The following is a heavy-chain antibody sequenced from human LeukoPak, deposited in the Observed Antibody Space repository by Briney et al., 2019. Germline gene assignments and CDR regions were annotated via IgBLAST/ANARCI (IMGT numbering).Heavy chain of an antibody. V-gene: IGHV3-33*08. J-gene: IGHJ4*02. Sequence: GGSLRLSCAASGFIFSNYAMSWVRQAPGKGLEWVAVIWYDGSNKYYADSVKGRFTISRDNSKNTLYLQMNSLRAEDTAVYYCARDRWVITGTTSIAYYFDYWGQGTLVTVSS. CDR3: ARDRWVITGTTSIAYYFDY. CDR2: IWYDGSNK. D-gene: IGHD1-7*01. CDR1: GFIFSNYA.